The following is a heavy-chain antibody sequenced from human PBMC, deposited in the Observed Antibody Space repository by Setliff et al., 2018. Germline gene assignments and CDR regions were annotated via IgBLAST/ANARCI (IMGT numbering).Heavy chain of an antibody. J-gene: IGHJ6*03. CDR3: ARQPYSTTYYYYYYYMDV. CDR1: GDSIRSYY. D-gene: IGHD6-13*01. V-gene: IGHV4-59*05. Sequence: SETLSLTCIVSGDSIRSYYWSWIRQSPGKGLEWIGSIYYSGTTHYSPSLKSRVTISVDTSKNQFSLNLNSVTAADTAVYYCARQPYSTTYYYYYYYMDVWGKGTTVTVSS. CDR2: IYYSGTT.